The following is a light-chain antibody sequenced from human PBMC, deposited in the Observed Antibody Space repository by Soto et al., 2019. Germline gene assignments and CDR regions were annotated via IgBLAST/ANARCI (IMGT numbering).Light chain of an antibody. V-gene: IGLV1-40*01. Sequence: QSVLTQPPSVSGAPGQRVTSSCTGSSSSVGAGYDVNWYQHLPGTAPKLLIFSNTNRPSGVPDRFSGSKSGTSVSLAIAGLQAEDEGDYYCQSYDNILSAVVFGGGTKLTVL. CDR2: SNT. J-gene: IGLJ2*01. CDR3: QSYDNILSAVV. CDR1: SSSVGAGYD.